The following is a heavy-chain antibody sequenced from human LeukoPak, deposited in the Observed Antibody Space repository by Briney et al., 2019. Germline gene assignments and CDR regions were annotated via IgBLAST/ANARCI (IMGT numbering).Heavy chain of an antibody. CDR1: RFIFNSYA. D-gene: IGHD3-22*01. CDR3: ARAVVVINNFDY. Sequence: PGGSLRLSCAASRFIFNSYAMSWVRQAPGKGLEWVSTISGSGGSTYYADSVKGRFTISRDNSKKTLYLQMNSLRAEDTAVYYCARAVVVINNFDYWGQGTLVTVSS. V-gene: IGHV3-23*01. J-gene: IGHJ4*02. CDR2: ISGSGGST.